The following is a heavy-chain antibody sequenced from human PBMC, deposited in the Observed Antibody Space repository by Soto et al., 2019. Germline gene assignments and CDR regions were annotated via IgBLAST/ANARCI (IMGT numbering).Heavy chain of an antibody. CDR1: GGSISSYY. D-gene: IGHD3-3*01. CDR3: ARHEATYYDFWSGYYPSPDFDY. J-gene: IGHJ4*02. V-gene: IGHV4-59*08. Sequence: LSLTCTVSGGSISSYYWSWIRQPPGKGLEWIGYIYYSGSTNYNPSLKSRVTISVDTSKNQFSLKLSSVTAADTAVYYCARHEATYYDFWSGYYPSPDFDYWGQGTLVTVS. CDR2: IYYSGST.